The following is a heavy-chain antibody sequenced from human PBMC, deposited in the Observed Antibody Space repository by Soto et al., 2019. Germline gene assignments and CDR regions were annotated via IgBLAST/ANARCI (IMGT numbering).Heavy chain of an antibody. CDR2: IYYSGST. D-gene: IGHD1-26*01. V-gene: IGHV4-39*01. J-gene: IGHJ4*02. CDR3: ARHRKWELRFDY. Sequence: PSETLSLTCTVSGGSISSSSYYWGWIRQPPGKGLEWIGYIYYSGSTYYNPSLKSRVTISVDTSKNQFSLKLSSVTAADTAVYYCARHRKWELRFDYWGQGTLVTVSS. CDR1: GGSISSSSYY.